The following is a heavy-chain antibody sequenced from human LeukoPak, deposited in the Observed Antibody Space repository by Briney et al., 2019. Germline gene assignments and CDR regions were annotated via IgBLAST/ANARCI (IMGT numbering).Heavy chain of an antibody. CDR2: ISYDGSNK. Sequence: GGSLRLSCAASGFTFSSYAMHWVRQAPGKGLEWVAVISYDGSNKYYADSVKGRFTISRDNSKNTLYLQMNSLRAEDTAVYYCARGSGYSSSWSKYYFDYWGQGTLVTVSS. CDR1: GFTFSSYA. D-gene: IGHD6-13*01. J-gene: IGHJ4*02. V-gene: IGHV3-30*04. CDR3: ARGSGYSSSWSKYYFDY.